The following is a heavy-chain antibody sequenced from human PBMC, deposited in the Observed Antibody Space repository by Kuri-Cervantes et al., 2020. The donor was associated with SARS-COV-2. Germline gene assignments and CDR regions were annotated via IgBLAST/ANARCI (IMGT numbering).Heavy chain of an antibody. V-gene: IGHV4-34*01. D-gene: IGHD2-2*01. J-gene: IGHJ4*02. CDR2: INHSGST. Sequence: SETLSLTCAVYGGSFSGYYWSWIRQPPGKGLEWIGEINHSGSTNYNPSLKSRVTISVDTSKNQFSLKLNSVTAADTAVYYCARHPEYCTNTSCLKSYVEYWGQGTLVTVSS. CDR3: ARHPEYCTNTSCLKSYVEY. CDR1: GGSFSGYY.